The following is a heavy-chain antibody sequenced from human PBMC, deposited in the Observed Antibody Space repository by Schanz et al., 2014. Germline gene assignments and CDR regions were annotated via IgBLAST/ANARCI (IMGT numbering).Heavy chain of an antibody. CDR1: GFTFSSYG. CDR2: IWNNGVTK. J-gene: IGHJ4*02. Sequence: QVQLVESGGGVVQFGRSLRLSCVASGFTFSSYGMHWVRQAPGKGLECVAVIWNNGVTKYYADSVRGRFTISRERFQNTPYLRMSSLRAEDTAVYYCARPRFDYGEVDYWGQGTLVTVSS. CDR3: ARPRFDYGEVDY. V-gene: IGHV3-33*01. D-gene: IGHD4-17*01.